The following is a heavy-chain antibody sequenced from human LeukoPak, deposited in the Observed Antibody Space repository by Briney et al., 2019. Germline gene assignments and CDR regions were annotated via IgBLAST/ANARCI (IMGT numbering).Heavy chain of an antibody. CDR3: ASPGGSSWYGTHGFYYYYYMDV. Sequence: ASVKVSCKASGGTFSSYAISWVRQAPGQGLEWMGGIIPIFGTANYAQKFRGRVTITADKSTSTAYMELSSLRSEDTAVYYCASPGGSSWYGTHGFYYYYYMDVWGKGTTVTVSS. CDR2: IIPIFGTA. V-gene: IGHV1-69*06. J-gene: IGHJ6*03. D-gene: IGHD6-13*01. CDR1: GGTFSSYA.